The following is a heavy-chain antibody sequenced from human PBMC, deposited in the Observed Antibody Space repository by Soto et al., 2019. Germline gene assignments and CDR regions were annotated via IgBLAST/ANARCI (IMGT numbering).Heavy chain of an antibody. CDR2: ISYDGSNK. CDR3: AKGTNGDYADY. J-gene: IGHJ4*02. D-gene: IGHD4-17*01. CDR1: GFTFSSYG. V-gene: IGHV3-30*18. Sequence: ALRLSCAASGFTFSSYGMHWVRQAPGKGLEWVAVISYDGSNKYYADSVKGRFTISRDNSKNTLYLQMNSLRAEDTAVYYCAKGTNGDYADYWGQGTLVTVSS.